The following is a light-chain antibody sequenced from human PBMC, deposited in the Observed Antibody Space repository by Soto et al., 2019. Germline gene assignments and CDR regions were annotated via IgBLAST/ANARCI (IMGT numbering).Light chain of an antibody. CDR2: CAS. J-gene: IGKJ2*03. Sequence: DIVMTQSPDSLAVSLGERATINCKSSQSVLYSSNNKNYLAWYQQKPGQPPKLLIYCASTREAGVPDRFSGSGSGADYTLTISSLQADDVAVYYCQQYYSTPRGFGQGTKLEIK. CDR3: QQYYSTPRG. V-gene: IGKV4-1*01. CDR1: QSVLYSSNNKNY.